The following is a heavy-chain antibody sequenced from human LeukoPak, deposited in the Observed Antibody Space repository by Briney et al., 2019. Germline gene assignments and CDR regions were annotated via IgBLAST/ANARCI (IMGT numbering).Heavy chain of an antibody. Sequence: GASLRLSCAASGFTFSSYAMSWVRQAPGKGLEWVSAISGSGGSTYYAGSVKGRFTISRDNSKNTLYLQMNSLRAEDTAVYYCAKDGPQVSAMDVWGQGTTVTVSS. V-gene: IGHV3-23*01. J-gene: IGHJ6*02. D-gene: IGHD3-16*02. CDR1: GFTFSSYA. CDR3: AKDGPQVSAMDV. CDR2: ISGSGGST.